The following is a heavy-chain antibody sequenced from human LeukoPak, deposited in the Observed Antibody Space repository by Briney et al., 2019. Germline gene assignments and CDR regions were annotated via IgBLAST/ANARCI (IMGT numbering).Heavy chain of an antibody. V-gene: IGHV3-30*04. CDR2: ISYDGSNK. J-gene: IGHJ4*02. D-gene: IGHD5-12*01. CDR1: GFTFSSYA. Sequence: GGSLRLSCAASGFTFSSYAMHWVRQAPGKGLEWVAVISYDGSNKYYADSVKGRFTISRDNSKNTLYLQMNSLRAEDTAVYYCAKDRGRGYSGNYWGQGTLVTVSS. CDR3: AKDRGRGYSGNY.